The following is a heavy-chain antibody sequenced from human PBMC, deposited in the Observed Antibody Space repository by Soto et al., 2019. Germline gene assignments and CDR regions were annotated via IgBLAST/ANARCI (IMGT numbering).Heavy chain of an antibody. CDR2: IHYSGST. CDR3: ARAVYSSSCADCYFDS. Sequence: QVQLQESGPGLVKPSQTLSITCTVSGGSISSGGYYWGWIRLQPGKGLEWIGYIHYSGSTYYNPSLKNRVIIVVDTSKSQLSVKLSSVTAADTAMYYCARAVYSSSCADCYFDSWGQGTLVTVSS. D-gene: IGHD6-13*01. CDR1: GGSISSGGYY. V-gene: IGHV4-31*03. J-gene: IGHJ4*02.